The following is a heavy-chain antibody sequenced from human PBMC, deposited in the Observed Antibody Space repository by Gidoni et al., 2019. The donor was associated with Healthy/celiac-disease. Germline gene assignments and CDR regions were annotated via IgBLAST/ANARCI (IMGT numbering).Heavy chain of an antibody. Sequence: QVQLQESGPGLVKPSATLSLTCTASGGSLSRYYWSWIRQPAGKGLEWIGRIYTSGSTNYNPSLKSRVTMSVDTSKNQFSLKLSSVTAADTAVYYCASTGYSSGWPKGVGEYFDYWGQGTLVTVSS. CDR1: GGSLSRYY. V-gene: IGHV4-4*07. CDR3: ASTGYSSGWPKGVGEYFDY. CDR2: IYTSGST. J-gene: IGHJ4*02. D-gene: IGHD6-19*01.